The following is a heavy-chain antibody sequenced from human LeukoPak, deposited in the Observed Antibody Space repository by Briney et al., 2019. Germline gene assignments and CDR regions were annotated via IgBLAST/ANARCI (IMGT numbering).Heavy chain of an antibody. CDR2: ISGCSVSI. Sequence: GGSLRLSCAASVFTFSSYAMSWLRQAAGKGLEWVSGISGCSVSIFFAHSVKGRLTISRDSSIHTLFLLMNSLIDEDTAVYYCAKRHYDWSTNYYYAMDVWGQGTTVTVSS. CDR1: VFTFSSYA. J-gene: IGHJ6*02. V-gene: IGHV3-23*01. CDR3: AKRHYDWSTNYYYAMDV. D-gene: IGHD3-9*01.